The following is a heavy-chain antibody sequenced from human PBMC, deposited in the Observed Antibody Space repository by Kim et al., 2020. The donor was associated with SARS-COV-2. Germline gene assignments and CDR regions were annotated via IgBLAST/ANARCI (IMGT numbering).Heavy chain of an antibody. Sequence: NYAQKLQGRDTMTRDTSTSTDYMELRSLRSDDTAVYYCARDILAVADAFDYWGQGTLVTVSS. CDR3: ARDILAVADAFDY. V-gene: IGHV1-18*01. D-gene: IGHD6-19*01. J-gene: IGHJ4*02.